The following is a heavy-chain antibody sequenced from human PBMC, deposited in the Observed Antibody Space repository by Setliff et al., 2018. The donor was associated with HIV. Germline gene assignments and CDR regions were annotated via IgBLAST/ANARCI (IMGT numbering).Heavy chain of an antibody. J-gene: IGHJ4*02. D-gene: IGHD2-2*01. CDR3: ARQKKSSSWSPNDY. CDR1: GGSSIGSSFQ. Sequence: KASETLSLTCTVSGGSSIGSSFQSTWIRQSPGKGLEWIADIAYSGTTMYTHYNPSLKSRVTISVDTSKNQFSLKVKSVTAADTAVYYCARQKKSSSWSPNDYWGQGTLVTVSS. CDR2: IAYSGTT. V-gene: IGHV4-39*01.